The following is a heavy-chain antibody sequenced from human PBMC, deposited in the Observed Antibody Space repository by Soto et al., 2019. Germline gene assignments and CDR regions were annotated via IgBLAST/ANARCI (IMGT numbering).Heavy chain of an antibody. CDR1: GYNLSSFG. CDR2: MSYDGSSK. Sequence: GGSLRLSCAASGYNLSSFGMHWVLQAPGQGLEWVALMSYDGSSKYYQDSLKGRFTISRDKSKKTLYLQMSSLRLEDTAVYYCAKDRGWSSADLEYWGQGTLVTVSS. D-gene: IGHD6-19*01. V-gene: IGHV3-30*18. J-gene: IGHJ4*02. CDR3: AKDRGWSSADLEY.